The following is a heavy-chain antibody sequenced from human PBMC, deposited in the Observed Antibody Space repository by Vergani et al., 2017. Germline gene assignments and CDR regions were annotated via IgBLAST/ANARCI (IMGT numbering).Heavy chain of an antibody. CDR2: IIPILGIA. D-gene: IGHD3-22*01. J-gene: IGHJ4*02. CDR3: ASRGDSSGYYQVDY. V-gene: IGHV1-69*04. Sequence: QVQLVQSGAEVKKPGSSVKVSCKASGGTFSSYAISWVRQAPGQGLEWMGRIIPILGIANYAQKFQGRVTITADKSTSTAYMELSSLRSEDTAVYYCASRGDSSGYYQVDYWGQGTLVTVSS. CDR1: GGTFSSYA.